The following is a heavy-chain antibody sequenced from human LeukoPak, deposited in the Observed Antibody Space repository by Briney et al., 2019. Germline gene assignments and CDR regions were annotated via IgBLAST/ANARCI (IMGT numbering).Heavy chain of an antibody. Sequence: ASVKVSCKASGYTFTGYYMHWVRQAPGQGLEWMGWINPNSGGTNYAQKFRGGVTMTRDTSISTAYMELSRLRSDDTAVYYCARTYGYSSSWFAEYFQHWGQGTLVTVSS. CDR3: ARTYGYSSSWFAEYFQH. CDR1: GYTFTGYY. D-gene: IGHD6-13*01. V-gene: IGHV1-2*02. J-gene: IGHJ1*01. CDR2: INPNSGGT.